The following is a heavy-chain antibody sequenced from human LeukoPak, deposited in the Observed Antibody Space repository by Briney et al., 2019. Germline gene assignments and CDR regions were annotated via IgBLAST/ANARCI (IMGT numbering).Heavy chain of an antibody. CDR3: ARSEDYGGLFDY. J-gene: IGHJ4*02. D-gene: IGHD4-23*01. Sequence: GGPLKISCKGSGYSFTSYWIGWGGRMPGKGLEWLGIIYPGDSDTRYSPSFQGQVTISADKSISTAYLQWSSLKASDTAMYYCARSEDYGGLFDYWGQGTLVTVSS. CDR2: IYPGDSDT. CDR1: GYSFTSYW. V-gene: IGHV5-51*03.